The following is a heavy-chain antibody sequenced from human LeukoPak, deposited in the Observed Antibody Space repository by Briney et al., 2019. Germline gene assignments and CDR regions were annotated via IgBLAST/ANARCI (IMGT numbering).Heavy chain of an antibody. CDR2: IKQDGGEI. D-gene: IGHD1-26*01. J-gene: IGHJ4*02. CDR1: GFTFNRYW. V-gene: IGHV3-7*01. CDR3: ARDKIVGATLFDY. Sequence: PGGSLRLSCAASGFTFNRYWMSWVRQAPGKGLEWVANIKQDGGEIYYVDSVKGRFTISRDNAKNSLHLQMNSLRAEDTALYYCARDKIVGATLFDYWGQGTLVTVSS.